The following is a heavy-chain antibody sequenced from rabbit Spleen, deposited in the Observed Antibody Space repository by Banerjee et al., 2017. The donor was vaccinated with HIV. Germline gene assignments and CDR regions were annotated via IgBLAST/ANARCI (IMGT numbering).Heavy chain of an antibody. CDR1: GVSLNDKDV. J-gene: IGHJ4*01. Sequence: EQLEESGGGLVKPEGSLTLTCKASGVSLNDKDVMCWVRQAPGKGLEWIACINIVTGSSGSTYYASWAKGRCTISKTSSTVDLQMTSLTAADTATYFCARDGAGGYGGGAGFDLWGQGTLVTVS. CDR3: ARDGAGGYGGGAGFDL. V-gene: IGHV1S45*01. CDR2: INIVTGSSGST. D-gene: IGHD2-1*01.